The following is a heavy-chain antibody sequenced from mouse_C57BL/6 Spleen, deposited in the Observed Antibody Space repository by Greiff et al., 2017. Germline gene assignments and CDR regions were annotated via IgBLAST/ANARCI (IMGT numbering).Heavy chain of an antibody. Sequence: VQLQQPVAELVRPGASVKLSCTASGFNFNNTYMPWVKQRPEQGLEWIGRIDPANGNTKYAPKFQGKDTLTVDTSSNTAYLQLSSLTSEDSAIYYCARSGPGTFDDWGQGTTLTVSS. CDR2: IDPANGNT. CDR1: GFNFNNTY. V-gene: IGHV14-3*01. J-gene: IGHJ2*01. D-gene: IGHD4-1*01. CDR3: ARSGPGTFDD.